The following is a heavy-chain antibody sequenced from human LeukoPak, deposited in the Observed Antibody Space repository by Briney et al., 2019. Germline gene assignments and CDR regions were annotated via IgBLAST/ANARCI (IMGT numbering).Heavy chain of an antibody. V-gene: IGHV3-49*04. J-gene: IGHJ4*02. D-gene: IGHD3-10*01. CDR1: GFTFADQG. CDR2: IRSNSFGATR. CDR3: ARINYGSGRDGSAFDY. Sequence: PGGSLRLSCTSSGFTFADQGLAWVRQAPGGGLEWVGFIRSNSFGATREYAASVKGRFTISRDDSKSIAFLQMNSLKIEDTAVYYCARINYGSGRDGSAFDYWGQGTLVSVSS.